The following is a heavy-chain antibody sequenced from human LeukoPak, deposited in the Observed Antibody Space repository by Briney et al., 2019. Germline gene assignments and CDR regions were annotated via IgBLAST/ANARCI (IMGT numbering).Heavy chain of an antibody. D-gene: IGHD5-12*01. Sequence: ASVKVSCKASGYTFNNYGISWVRQAPGQGLEWMGIINPSGGSTSYAQKFQGRVTMTRDTSTSTVYMELSSLRSEDTAVYYCARNLGVATNLDYWGQGTLVTVSS. CDR3: ARNLGVATNLDY. CDR2: INPSGGST. J-gene: IGHJ4*02. CDR1: GYTFNNYG. V-gene: IGHV1-46*02.